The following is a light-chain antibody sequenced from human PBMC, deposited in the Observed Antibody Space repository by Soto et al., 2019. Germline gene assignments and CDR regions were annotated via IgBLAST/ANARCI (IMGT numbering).Light chain of an antibody. CDR3: SSYTSSSTYV. V-gene: IGLV2-14*01. Sequence: SALTQPASVSGSPGQSITISCTEASSDIDGYNYVSWYQQHPVKAPKLIIYDVTNRPSGVYNRFSGSKSGNTAYLTISGLQAEDEADYYCSSYTSSSTYVFGTGTKLTVL. J-gene: IGLJ1*01. CDR1: SSDIDGYNY. CDR2: DVT.